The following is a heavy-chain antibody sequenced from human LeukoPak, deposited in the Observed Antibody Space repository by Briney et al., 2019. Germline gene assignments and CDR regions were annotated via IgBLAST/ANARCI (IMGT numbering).Heavy chain of an antibody. CDR1: GYTFTSYD. D-gene: IGHD2-2*01. J-gene: IGHJ5*02. V-gene: IGHV1-8*01. CDR3: ARARGNWYCSSTSCQRSWFDP. CDR2: MNPNSGNT. Sequence: ASVKVSCKASGYTFTSYDINWVRQATGQGLEWMGWMNPNSGNTGYAQKFQGRVTMTRNTSISTAYMELSSLRSEDTAVYYCARARGNWYCSSTSCQRSWFDPWGQGTLVTVSS.